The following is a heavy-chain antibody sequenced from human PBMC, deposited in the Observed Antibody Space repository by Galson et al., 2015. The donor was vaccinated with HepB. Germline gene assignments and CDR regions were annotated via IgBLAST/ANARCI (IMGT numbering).Heavy chain of an antibody. CDR1: GFTLSNHA. J-gene: IGHJ2*01. D-gene: IGHD6-19*01. CDR2: ISFEGTAT. CDR3: AKDWGFTVAGTHWYFDL. Sequence: SLRLSCAASGFTLSNHATHWVRQAPGKGLEWVALISFEGTATYYGDSVKGRFTISRDISKNTLHLQMNSLRPEDSAVYYCAKDWGFTVAGTHWYFDLWGRGTLVTVSS. V-gene: IGHV3-30*18.